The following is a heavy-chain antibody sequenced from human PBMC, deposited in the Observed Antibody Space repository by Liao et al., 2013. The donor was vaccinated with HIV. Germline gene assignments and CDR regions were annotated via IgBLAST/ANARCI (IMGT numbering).Heavy chain of an antibody. D-gene: IGHD3-3*01. J-gene: IGHJ3*02. CDR1: GGSISSFY. CDR2: IYTSGST. CDR3: VLHVVRLLDRKDDAFDI. Sequence: QVQLQESGPGLVKPSETLSLTCTVSGGSISSFYWSWIRQPAGKGLEWIGHIYTSGSTNYNPSLKSRVTMSVDTSKNRISLRLTSVTAADTALYYCVLHVVRLLDRKDDAFDIWGQGTMVTVSS. V-gene: IGHV4-4*07.